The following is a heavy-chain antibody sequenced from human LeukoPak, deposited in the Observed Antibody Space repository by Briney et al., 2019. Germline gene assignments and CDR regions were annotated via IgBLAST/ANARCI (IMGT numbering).Heavy chain of an antibody. CDR2: ISPIGSTT. CDR3: ARGPNSNWSGLDF. Sequence: GWSLRLTCTASGFSFSGHWMHWARQLPGKGLVWVSRISPIGSTTSYADSVKGRFTVSRDNAKNTLYLQVNNLRAEDTAVYYCARGPNSNWSGLDFWGQGTLLTVSS. CDR1: GFSFSGHW. D-gene: IGHD6-6*01. J-gene: IGHJ4*02. V-gene: IGHV3-74*01.